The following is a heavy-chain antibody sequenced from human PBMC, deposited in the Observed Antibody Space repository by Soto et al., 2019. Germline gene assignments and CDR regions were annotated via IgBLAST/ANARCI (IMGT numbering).Heavy chain of an antibody. CDR1: GGSFSGYY. D-gene: IGHD1-1*01. CDR2: INHSGST. J-gene: IGHJ2*01. CDR3: AAVRRRYFDL. V-gene: IGHV4-34*01. Sequence: QVQLQQWGAGLLKPSETLSLTCAVFGGSFSGYYWSWIRQLPGKGLEWIGEINHSGSTNYTPSLKSLVTISVDTSKNQFSLKLSSVTAADTAVYYCAAVRRRYFDLWGRGTLVTVSS.